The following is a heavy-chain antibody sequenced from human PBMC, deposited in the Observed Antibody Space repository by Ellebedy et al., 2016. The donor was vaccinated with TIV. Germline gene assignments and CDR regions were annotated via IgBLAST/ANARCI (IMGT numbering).Heavy chain of an antibody. CDR3: ARGFVWFSYAFDI. V-gene: IGHV1-2*02. J-gene: IGHJ3*02. D-gene: IGHD2-21*01. Sequence: ASVKVSXKASGYTFTGSDYYMHWVRQAPGPALEWMVWHNPKSGDTNYARKFQGRVTMTRDTSISTAYMELRRLRSDDTAVFYCARGFVWFSYAFDIWGQGTMVTVSS. CDR1: GYTFTGSDYY. CDR2: HNPKSGDT.